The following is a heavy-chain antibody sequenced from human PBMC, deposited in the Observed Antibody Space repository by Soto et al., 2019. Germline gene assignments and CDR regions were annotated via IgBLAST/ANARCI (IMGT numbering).Heavy chain of an antibody. CDR2: IHHSGST. J-gene: IGHJ4*02. D-gene: IGHD2-15*01. V-gene: IGHV4-34*01. CDR1: GRSFSGFY. Sequence: SETLSLTCAVYGRSFSGFYWSWIRQPPGKGLEWIGEIHHSGSTNYNPALKSRLTISVGTSKNQFSLKLSSVTAADTAVYYCARGKVVAATCFDYWGQGTQVTVSS. CDR3: ARGKVVAATCFDY.